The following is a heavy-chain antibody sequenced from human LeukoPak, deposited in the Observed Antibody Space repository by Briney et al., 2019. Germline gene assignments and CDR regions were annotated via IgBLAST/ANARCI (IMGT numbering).Heavy chain of an antibody. J-gene: IGHJ6*03. Sequence: PSETLSLTCAVYGGSFSGYYWSWIRQPPGKGLEWIGEINHSGSTNYNPSLKSRVTISVDTSKNQFSLKLSSVTAADTAVYYCARGRVHCSSTSCYIAYYYYYYMDVWGKETTVTVSS. CDR2: INHSGST. V-gene: IGHV4-34*01. CDR3: ARGRVHCSSTSCYIAYYYYYYMDV. CDR1: GGSFSGYY. D-gene: IGHD2-2*02.